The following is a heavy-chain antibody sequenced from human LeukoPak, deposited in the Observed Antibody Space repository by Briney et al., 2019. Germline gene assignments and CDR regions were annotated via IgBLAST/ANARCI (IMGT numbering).Heavy chain of an antibody. CDR1: GGSISSGGYY. CDR3: ARETMVRGVPYYFDY. V-gene: IGHV4-30-2*01. CDR2: IYHSGST. Sequence: SETLSLTCTVSGGSISSGGYYWSWIRQPPGKGLEWIGYIYHSGSTYYNPSLKSRVTISVDRSKNQFSLKLSSVTAADTAVYYCARETMVRGVPYYFDYWGQGTLVTVSS. J-gene: IGHJ4*02. D-gene: IGHD3-10*01.